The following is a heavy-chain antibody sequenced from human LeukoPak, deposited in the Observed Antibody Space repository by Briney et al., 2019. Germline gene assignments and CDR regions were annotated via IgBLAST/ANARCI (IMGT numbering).Heavy chain of an antibody. CDR2: IIPIFGTA. Sequence: ASVKLSCKASGGTFSSYAISWVRQAPGQGLEWMGGIIPIFGTANYAQKFQGRVTITTDESTSTAYMELSSLRSEDTAVYYCARPAVWFGELLQFDYWGQGTLVTVSS. V-gene: IGHV1-69*05. D-gene: IGHD3-10*01. CDR3: ARPAVWFGELLQFDY. J-gene: IGHJ4*02. CDR1: GGTFSSYA.